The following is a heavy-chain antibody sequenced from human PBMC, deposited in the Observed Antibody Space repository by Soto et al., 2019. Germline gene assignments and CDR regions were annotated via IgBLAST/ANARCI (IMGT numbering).Heavy chain of an antibody. Sequence: GGSLGLSCAASGFTFSSYEMNWVRQAPGKGLEWVSYISSSGSTIYYADSVKGRFTISRDNAKNSLYLQMNSLRAEDTAVYYCARGQDYYGSGVYYYMDVWGKGTTVTVSS. J-gene: IGHJ6*03. V-gene: IGHV3-48*03. CDR1: GFTFSSYE. CDR3: ARGQDYYGSGVYYYMDV. D-gene: IGHD3-10*01. CDR2: ISSSGSTI.